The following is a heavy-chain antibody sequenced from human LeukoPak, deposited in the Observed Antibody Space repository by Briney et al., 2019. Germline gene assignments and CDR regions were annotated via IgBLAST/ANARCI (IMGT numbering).Heavy chain of an antibody. Sequence: PSETLSLTCAVYGGSFSGYYWSWIRQPPGKGLEWIGEINHSRSTNYNPSLKSRVTISVDTSKNQFSLKLSSVTAADTAVYYCASVDTAMVTVFDYWGQGTLVTVSS. J-gene: IGHJ4*02. CDR3: ASVDTAMVTVFDY. CDR1: GGSFSGYY. CDR2: INHSRST. V-gene: IGHV4-34*01. D-gene: IGHD5-18*01.